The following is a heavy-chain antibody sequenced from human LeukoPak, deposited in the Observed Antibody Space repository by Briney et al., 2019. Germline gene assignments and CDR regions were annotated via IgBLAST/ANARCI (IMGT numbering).Heavy chain of an antibody. D-gene: IGHD1-26*01. CDR3: ARDREHRVGAKWFDY. CDR2: IYHSGGT. Sequence: SETLSLTCTVSGYSISSGYYWGWIRQPPGKGLEWIGSIYHSGGTYYNPSLKSRVTISVDTSKNQFSLKLSSVTAADTAVYYCARDREHRVGAKWFDYWGQGTLVAVSS. V-gene: IGHV4-38-2*02. J-gene: IGHJ4*02. CDR1: GYSISSGYY.